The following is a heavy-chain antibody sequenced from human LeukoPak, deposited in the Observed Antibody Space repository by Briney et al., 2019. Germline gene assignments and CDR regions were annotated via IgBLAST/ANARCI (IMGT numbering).Heavy chain of an antibody. CDR3: ATYRQVLLPFES. CDR1: GFTFSTYT. V-gene: IGHV3-21*01. D-gene: IGHD2-8*02. Sequence: GVLRLSCAASGFTFSTYTMNWVGQAPGKGLEWVSSITSSSSHIYYADSVKGRFTISRDNGKNSLYLHMNSLRAEDTAVYYCATYRQVLLPFESWGQGTLVTVSS. CDR2: ITSSSSHI. J-gene: IGHJ4*02.